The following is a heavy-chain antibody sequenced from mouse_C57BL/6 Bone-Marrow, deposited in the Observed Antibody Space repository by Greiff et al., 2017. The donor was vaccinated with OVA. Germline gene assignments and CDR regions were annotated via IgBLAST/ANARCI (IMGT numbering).Heavy chain of an antibody. J-gene: IGHJ2*01. D-gene: IGHD1-1*01. CDR3: TREDYYYGIDY. Sequence: EVMLVESGEGLVKPGGSLKLSCAASGFTFSSYAMSWVRQTPEKRLEWVAYISSGGDYIYYADTVKGRFTISRDNARNTLYLQMSSLKSEDTAMYYCTREDYYYGIDYWGQGTTLTVSS. CDR2: ISSGGDYI. V-gene: IGHV5-9-1*02. CDR1: GFTFSSYA.